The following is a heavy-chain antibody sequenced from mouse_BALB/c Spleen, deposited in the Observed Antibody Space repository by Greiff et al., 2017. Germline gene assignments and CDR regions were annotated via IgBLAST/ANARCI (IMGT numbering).Heavy chain of an antibody. D-gene: IGHD2-3*01. CDR3: ARERDGYRYYCDY. J-gene: IGHJ2*01. V-gene: IGHV1S34*01. CDR1: GYSFTGYY. CDR2: ISCYNGAT. Sequence: LVKTGASVKISCKASGYSFTGYYMHWVKQSHGKSLEWIGYISCYNGATSYNQKFKGKATFTVDTSSSTAYMQFNSLTSEDSAVYYCARERDGYRYYCDYWGQGTTLTVSS.